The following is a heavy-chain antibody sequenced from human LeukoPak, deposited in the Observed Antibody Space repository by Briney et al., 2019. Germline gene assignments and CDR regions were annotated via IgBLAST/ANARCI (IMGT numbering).Heavy chain of an antibody. V-gene: IGHV3-7*03. Sequence: PGGSLRLSCAASGFTFSSYWMSWVRQAPGKGLEWVANIKQDGSEKYYVDSVKGRFTISRDNSKNTLYLQMNSLRAEDTAVYYCAKDKEGGATPAYFDYWGQGTLVTVSS. D-gene: IGHD1-26*01. J-gene: IGHJ4*02. CDR2: IKQDGSEK. CDR1: GFTFSSYW. CDR3: AKDKEGGATPAYFDY.